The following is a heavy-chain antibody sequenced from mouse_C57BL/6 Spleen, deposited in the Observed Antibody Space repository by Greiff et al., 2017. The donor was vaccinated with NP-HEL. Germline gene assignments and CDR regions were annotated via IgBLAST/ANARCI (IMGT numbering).Heavy chain of an antibody. CDR2: IWTGGGT. V-gene: IGHV2-9-1*01. Sequence: VKLQESGPGLVAPSQSLSITCTVSGFSFTSYAISWVRQPPGKGLEWLGVIWTGGGTNYNSALKSRLSISKDNSKSQVFLKMNSLQTDDTARYYCASHAGTRGWYFDVWGTGTTVTVSS. D-gene: IGHD3-3*01. CDR1: GFSFTSYA. CDR3: ASHAGTRGWYFDV. J-gene: IGHJ1*03.